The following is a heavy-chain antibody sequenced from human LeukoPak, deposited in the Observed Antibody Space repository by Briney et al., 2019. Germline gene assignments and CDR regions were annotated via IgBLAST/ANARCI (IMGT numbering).Heavy chain of an antibody. CDR2: IIPIFGTA. Sequence: SVKVSCKASGGTFSSYAISWVRQAPGQGLEWMGGIIPIFGTANYAQKFQGRVTITADKSTSTAYMELSSLRSEDTAVYYCAREEWNLRYSGYDWTYYFDYWGQGTLVTVSS. J-gene: IGHJ4*02. V-gene: IGHV1-69*06. D-gene: IGHD5-12*01. CDR3: AREEWNLRYSGYDWTYYFDY. CDR1: GGTFSSYA.